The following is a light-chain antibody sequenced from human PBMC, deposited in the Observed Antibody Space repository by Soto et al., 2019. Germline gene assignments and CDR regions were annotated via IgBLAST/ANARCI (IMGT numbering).Light chain of an antibody. CDR3: TSYTTTNTLSV. V-gene: IGLV2-14*01. CDR2: EVF. Sequence: QSALTQPASVSGSPGQSITIPCTGTNSDVGAYNYVSWYQHHPGKAPKLMIYEVFTRSSGVSSRFSGSKSGSTASLTISGLQAEDEADYYCTSYTTTNTLSVFGTGTKVTVL. J-gene: IGLJ1*01. CDR1: NSDVGAYNY.